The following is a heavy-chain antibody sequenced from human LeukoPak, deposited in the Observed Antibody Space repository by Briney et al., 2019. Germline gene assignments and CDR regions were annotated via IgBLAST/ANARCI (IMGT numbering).Heavy chain of an antibody. CDR2: ISYDGSNK. CDR1: GLTFSSYA. V-gene: IGHV3-30*04. J-gene: IGHJ5*02. CDR3: ARAYGSARLGWFDP. Sequence: GRSLSLSCAASGLTFSSYAMHWVRQAPGKGLEWVAVISYDGSNKYYADSVKGRFTISRDNSKNTLYLQMNSLRAEDTAVYYCARAYGSARLGWFDPWGQGTLVTVSS. D-gene: IGHD3-10*01.